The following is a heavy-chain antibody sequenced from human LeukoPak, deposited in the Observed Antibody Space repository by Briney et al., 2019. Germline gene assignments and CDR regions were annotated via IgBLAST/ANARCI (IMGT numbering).Heavy chain of an antibody. J-gene: IGHJ3*02. CDR2: IYQSGST. D-gene: IGHD3-9*01. CDR3: ARGARDYYDILTGHDAFDI. Sequence: SETLSLTCAVSGGSISSGGYSWSWIRQPPGKGLEWIGYIYQSGSTYYNPSLKSRVTISVDRSKNQFSLKLSSVTAADTAVYYCARGARDYYDILTGHDAFDIWGQGTMVTVSS. V-gene: IGHV4-30-2*01. CDR1: GGSISSGGYS.